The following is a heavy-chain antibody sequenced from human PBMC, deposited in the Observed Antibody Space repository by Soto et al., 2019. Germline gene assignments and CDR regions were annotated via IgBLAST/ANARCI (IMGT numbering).Heavy chain of an antibody. J-gene: IGHJ4*02. CDR2: VSGSGGST. D-gene: IGHD2-2*03. V-gene: IGHV3-23*01. CDR3: AKDGSCSSTSLPTCYLDF. CDR1: GFNFNNYP. Sequence: EVQLLQSGGGLVKPGGSLRHSCAASGFNFNNYPMSWVRQAPGKGLEWVSTVSGSGGSTYYADSVKGRFTISRDSSKNTLYLQMNSLRAEDTALYYCAKDGSCSSTSLPTCYLDFWGQGSLVTVSP.